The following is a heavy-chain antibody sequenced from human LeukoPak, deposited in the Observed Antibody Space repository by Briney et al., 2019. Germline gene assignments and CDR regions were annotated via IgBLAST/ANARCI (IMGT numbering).Heavy chain of an antibody. CDR1: GFTVSSNY. CDR2: IYSGGST. V-gene: IGHV3-53*01. J-gene: IGHJ4*02. CDR3: ARVVRGVAYY. Sequence: GGSLRLSCAPSGFTVSSNYMSWVRQAPGKGLECVSVIYSGGSTYYADSVKGRFTISRDKSKNALYLQMNSLRAEDTAVYYCARVVRGVAYYWGQGTLVTVSS. D-gene: IGHD3-10*02.